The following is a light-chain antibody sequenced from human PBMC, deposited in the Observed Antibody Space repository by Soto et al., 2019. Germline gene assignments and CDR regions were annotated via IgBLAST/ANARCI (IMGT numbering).Light chain of an antibody. CDR3: CSYAGNSYV. Sequence: QSALTQPRSVSGSPGQSVTISGTGTSSDLGAYNSVSWHQQHPGRAPELMIYDVNKRPSGVADRFSGSKSGNTASLTISGLQAEDEADYYCCSYAGNSYVFGTGTKVTVL. CDR1: SSDLGAYNS. V-gene: IGLV2-11*01. J-gene: IGLJ1*01. CDR2: DVN.